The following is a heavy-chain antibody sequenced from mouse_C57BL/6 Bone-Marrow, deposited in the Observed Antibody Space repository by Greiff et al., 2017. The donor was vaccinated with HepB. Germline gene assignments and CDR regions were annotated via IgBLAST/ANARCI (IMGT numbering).Heavy chain of an antibody. CDR1: GYTFTDYE. CDR2: IDPETGGT. D-gene: IGHD2-12*01. V-gene: IGHV1-15*01. CDR3: TRWGYSFYFDY. Sequence: QVQLKESGAELVRPGASVTLSCKASGYTFTDYEMHWVKQTPVHGLEWIGAIDPETGGTAYNQKFKGKAILTADKSSSTAYMELRSLTSEDSAVYYCTRWGYSFYFDYWGQGTTLTVSS. J-gene: IGHJ2*01.